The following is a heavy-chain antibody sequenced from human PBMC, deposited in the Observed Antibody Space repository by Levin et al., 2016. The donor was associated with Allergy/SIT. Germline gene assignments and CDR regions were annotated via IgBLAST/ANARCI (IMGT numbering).Heavy chain of an antibody. V-gene: IGHV4-34*01. Sequence: WIRQPPGKGLEWIGEINHSGSTNYNPSLKSRVTISVDTSKNQFSLKLSSVTAADTAVYYCARHRRGDGYNYGIWRGAFDIWGQGTMVTVSS. CDR3: ARHRRGDGYNYGIWRGAFDI. J-gene: IGHJ3*02. CDR2: INHSGST. D-gene: IGHD5-24*01.